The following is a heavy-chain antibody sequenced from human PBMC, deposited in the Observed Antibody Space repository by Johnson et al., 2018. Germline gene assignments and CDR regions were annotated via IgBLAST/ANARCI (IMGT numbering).Heavy chain of an antibody. D-gene: IGHD1-26*01. CDR3: ARSASPLIDYYVNGMDV. Sequence: QVELGQSGAEVKKAGSSVKVSCKASGGTFSKYVITWVRQAPGQGLEWMGGIIPFSGTANYAQKFQGRVTITADESTNTGYMEMSSLRSEDTAVYYCARSASPLIDYYVNGMDVWGQGTTVTVSS. CDR2: IIPFSGTA. V-gene: IGHV1-69*12. J-gene: IGHJ6*02. CDR1: GGTFSKYV.